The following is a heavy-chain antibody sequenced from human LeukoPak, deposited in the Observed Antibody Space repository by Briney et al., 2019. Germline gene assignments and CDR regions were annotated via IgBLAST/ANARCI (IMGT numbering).Heavy chain of an antibody. V-gene: IGHV4-39*01. CDR1: GASISGGTYY. Sequence: PSETLSLTYSVSGASISGGTYYWGWIRQPPGKGLEWIGSICYTGSTYDNPSLKSRVTISVDTSKNQFSLKLSSVTAADTAVYYCARRGGSGRAFDYWGQGTLVTVSS. J-gene: IGHJ4*02. CDR2: ICYTGST. D-gene: IGHD1-26*01. CDR3: ARRGGSGRAFDY.